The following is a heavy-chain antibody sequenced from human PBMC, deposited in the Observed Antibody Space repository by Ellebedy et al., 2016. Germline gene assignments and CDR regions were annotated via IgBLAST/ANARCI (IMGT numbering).Heavy chain of an antibody. D-gene: IGHD2-15*01. J-gene: IGHJ4*02. Sequence: SVKVSCXASGFTFTSSAVQWVRQARGQRLEWIGWIVVGSGNTNYAQKFQERVTITRDMSTSTAYMELSSLRSEDTAVYYCAAVGYCSGGSCYTPTYYFDYWGQGTLVTVSS. CDR1: GFTFTSSA. CDR3: AAVGYCSGGSCYTPTYYFDY. V-gene: IGHV1-58*01. CDR2: IVVGSGNT.